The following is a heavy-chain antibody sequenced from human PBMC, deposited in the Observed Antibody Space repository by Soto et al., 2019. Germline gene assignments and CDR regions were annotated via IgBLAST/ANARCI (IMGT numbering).Heavy chain of an antibody. Sequence: SETLSLTCTVSGGSISSYYWSWIRQPPGKGLEWIGYIYYSGSTNYNPSLKSRVTISVDTSKNQFSLKLSSVTAADTAVYYCARAGGSGSYYEDPWGQGTLVTVSS. CDR3: ARAGGSGSYYEDP. D-gene: IGHD3-10*01. CDR1: GGSISSYY. V-gene: IGHV4-59*01. CDR2: IYYSGST. J-gene: IGHJ5*02.